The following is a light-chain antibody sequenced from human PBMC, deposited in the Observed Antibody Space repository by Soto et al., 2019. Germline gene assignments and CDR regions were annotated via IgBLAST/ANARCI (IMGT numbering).Light chain of an antibody. CDR2: GAS. J-gene: IGKJ1*01. CDR3: QQYNNWPPWT. Sequence: EIVMTQSPATLSVSPGERATLSCRASQSVSSNLAWYQQKPGQAPRLLMYGASTRATGIPARFSGSGSGTEFTLTISSLQSEDFAVYYCQQYNNWPPWTFGQGTKVEL. CDR1: QSVSSN. V-gene: IGKV3-15*01.